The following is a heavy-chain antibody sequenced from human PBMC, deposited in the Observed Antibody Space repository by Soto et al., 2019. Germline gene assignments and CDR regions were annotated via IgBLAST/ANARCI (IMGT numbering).Heavy chain of an antibody. D-gene: IGHD3-22*01. Sequence: SVKVSCKASGGTFSSYAISWVRQAPGQGLEWMGGIIPIFGTANYAQKFQGRVTITADESTSTAYMELSSLRSEDTAVYYCARIFYDSNPEGAFDIWGQGTMVTVS. V-gene: IGHV1-69*13. CDR2: IIPIFGTA. CDR1: GGTFSSYA. CDR3: ARIFYDSNPEGAFDI. J-gene: IGHJ3*02.